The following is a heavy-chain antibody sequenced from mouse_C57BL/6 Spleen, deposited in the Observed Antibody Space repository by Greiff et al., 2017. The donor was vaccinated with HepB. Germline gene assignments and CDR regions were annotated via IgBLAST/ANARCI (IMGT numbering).Heavy chain of an antibody. Sequence: VQLQQSGAELVRPGASVTLSCKASGYTFTDYEMHWVKQTPVHGLEWIGAIDPETGGTAYNQKFKGKAILTADKSSSTAYMELRSLTSEDSAVYYCTRGGDYIDYWGQGTTLTVSS. CDR2: IDPETGGT. CDR3: TRGGDYIDY. J-gene: IGHJ2*01. V-gene: IGHV1-15*01. CDR1: GYTFTDYE.